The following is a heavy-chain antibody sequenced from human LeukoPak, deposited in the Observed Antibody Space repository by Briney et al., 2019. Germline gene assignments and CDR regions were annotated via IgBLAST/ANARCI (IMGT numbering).Heavy chain of an antibody. V-gene: IGHV1-69*02. CDR1: GVTFSSYT. J-gene: IGHJ6*03. CDR2: IIPILGIA. Sequence: SVKVSCQACGVTFSSYTISWVRQAPGQGLEWMGRIIPILGIANSAQKFRGRVTLTADKSTNTAYLELSSLRSEDTAVYYCARGTIVVSDYYYMDVWGKGTTVTVSS. D-gene: IGHD2-2*01. CDR3: ARGTIVVSDYYYMDV.